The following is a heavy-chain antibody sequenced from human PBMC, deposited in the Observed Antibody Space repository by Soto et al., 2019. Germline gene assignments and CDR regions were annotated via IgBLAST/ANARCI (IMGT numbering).Heavy chain of an antibody. V-gene: IGHV3-23*01. CDR1: GFTFSSYA. CDR3: ARRIGGYSLVHDAFDI. D-gene: IGHD5-18*01. Sequence: GGSLRLSCAASGFTFSSYAMSWVRQAPGKGLEWVSAISGSGGSTYYADSVKGRFTISRDNSKNTLYLQMNSLRAEDTAVYYCARRIGGYSLVHDAFDIWGQGTMVT. J-gene: IGHJ3*02. CDR2: ISGSGGST.